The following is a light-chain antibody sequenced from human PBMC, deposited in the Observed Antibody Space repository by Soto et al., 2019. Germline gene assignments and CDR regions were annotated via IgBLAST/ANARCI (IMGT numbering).Light chain of an antibody. CDR3: QQFSSYPLP. CDR2: DAS. Sequence: ELVFTQYPGTLSLSPRERATLSCRPSQTVRNNYLAWYQQKPGQAPRLLIYDASSRATGIPDRFSGGGSGTDFTLTISRLEPEDFAVYYCQQFSSYPLPFGGGTKVAIK. CDR1: QTVRNNY. J-gene: IGKJ4*01. V-gene: IGKV3-20*01.